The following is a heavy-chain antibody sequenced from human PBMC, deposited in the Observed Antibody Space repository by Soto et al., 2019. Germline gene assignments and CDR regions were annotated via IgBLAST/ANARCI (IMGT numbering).Heavy chain of an antibody. V-gene: IGHV4-34*01. Sequence: SETLSLTCAVYGGSFSGYYWSWIRQPPGKGLEWIGEINHSGSTNYNPSLKSRVTISVDTSKNQFSLKLSSVTAADMAVYYCARGGRGYCSGGSCYSYHYYYYMDVWGKGTTVTVSS. J-gene: IGHJ6*03. CDR2: INHSGST. D-gene: IGHD2-15*01. CDR1: GGSFSGYY. CDR3: ARGGRGYCSGGSCYSYHYYYYMDV.